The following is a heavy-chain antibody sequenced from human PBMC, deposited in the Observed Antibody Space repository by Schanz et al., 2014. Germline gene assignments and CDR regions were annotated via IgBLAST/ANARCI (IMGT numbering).Heavy chain of an antibody. Sequence: QVQLQQWGAGLLKPSETLSLTCAVYGGSFSGYYWSWIRQPPGKGLEWIGEINHSGSTNYNPSLKSRVTISVTSSKNQFSLMLGSVTAADTAVYYCARAAGPVDYWGQGTLVTVSS. V-gene: IGHV4-34*01. CDR3: ARAAGPVDY. D-gene: IGHD6-13*01. J-gene: IGHJ4*02. CDR1: GGSFSGYY. CDR2: INHSGST.